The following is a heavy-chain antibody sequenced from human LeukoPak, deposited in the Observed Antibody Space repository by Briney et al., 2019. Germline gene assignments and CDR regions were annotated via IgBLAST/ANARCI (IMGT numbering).Heavy chain of an antibody. V-gene: IGHV3-23*01. CDR1: GFTFSSYA. D-gene: IGHD3-10*01. J-gene: IGHJ4*02. CDR2: IIGTGGVT. Sequence: GGSLRLSCAASGFTFSSYAMGWVRQAPGKGLEWLSTIIGTGGVTYYADSVKGRFTISRDSSKTTLYLQMNSLRAEDTAVYYCAKEVSGSGSYYGGNDYWGQGTLVIVSS. CDR3: AKEVSGSGSYYGGNDY.